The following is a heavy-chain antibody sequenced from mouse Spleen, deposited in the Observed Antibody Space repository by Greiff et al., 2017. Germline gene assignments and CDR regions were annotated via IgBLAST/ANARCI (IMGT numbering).Heavy chain of an antibody. V-gene: IGHV2-6-7*01. D-gene: IGHD2-4*01. CDR2: IWADGST. CDR3: ARESYDYDYFDY. Sequence: QVQLKESGPGLVAPAQSLSISCTVSGFSLNGYCVNWVRQTPGKGLEWLGMIWADGSTAYNSALKSGLSISKDNSKSQVFLKMNSLQTDDTARYYCARESYDYDYFDYWGQGTTLTVSS. CDR1: GFSLNGYC. J-gene: IGHJ2*01.